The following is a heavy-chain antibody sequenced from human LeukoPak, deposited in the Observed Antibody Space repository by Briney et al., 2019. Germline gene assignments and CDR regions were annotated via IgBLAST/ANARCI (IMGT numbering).Heavy chain of an antibody. CDR2: IYSGGST. V-gene: IGHV3-53*01. CDR1: GFTVSSNY. CDR3: ARGGGYSSSWYEEPPFDY. D-gene: IGHD6-13*01. J-gene: IGHJ4*02. Sequence: GSLRLSCAASGFTVSSNYMSWVRQAPGKGLEWVSVIYSGGSTYYADSVKGRFTISRDNSKNTLYLQMNSLRAEDTAVYYCARGGGYSSSWYEEPPFDYWGQGTLVTVSS.